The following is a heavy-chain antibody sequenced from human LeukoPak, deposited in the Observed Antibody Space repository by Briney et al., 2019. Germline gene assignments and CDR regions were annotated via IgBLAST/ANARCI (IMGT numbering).Heavy chain of an antibody. J-gene: IGHJ4*02. V-gene: IGHV3-9*01. CDR1: GFTFDDYA. Sequence: PGGSLRLSCAASGFTFDDYAMHWVRQAPGKGLEWVSGISWNSGSIGYADSVKGRFTISRDSAKNSLYLQMNSLRAEDTALYYCAKGRITIFGVVKYYFDYWGQGTLVTVSS. CDR2: ISWNSGSI. D-gene: IGHD3-3*01. CDR3: AKGRITIFGVVKYYFDY.